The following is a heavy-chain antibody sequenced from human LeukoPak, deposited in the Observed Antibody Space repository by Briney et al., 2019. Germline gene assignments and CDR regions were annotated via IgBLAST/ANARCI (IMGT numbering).Heavy chain of an antibody. CDR1: GFTFDDYS. Sequence: GGSLSLSCAASGFTFDDYSMHWVRQAPGAGLEWVSFIRWDGGTTNYADSVKGRFTISRDNRENAVYLQMNSLRIEDTAIYYCVRDGPGYSYGNKWLDPWGRGTLVTVSS. V-gene: IGHV3-43*01. J-gene: IGHJ5*02. D-gene: IGHD5-18*01. CDR2: IRWDGGTT. CDR3: VRDGPGYSYGNKWLDP.